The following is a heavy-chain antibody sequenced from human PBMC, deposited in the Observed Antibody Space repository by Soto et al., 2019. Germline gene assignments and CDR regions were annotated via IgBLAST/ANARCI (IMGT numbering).Heavy chain of an antibody. CDR1: GFTFSSYG. D-gene: IGHD4-17*01. CDR2: ISYDGSNK. Sequence: GGSLRLSCAASGFTFSSYGMHWVRQAPGKGLEWVAVISYDGSNKYYADSVKGRFTISRDNSKNTLYLQMNSLRAEDTAVYYCAKDFGGDYESIDYWGQGTLVTVSS. V-gene: IGHV3-30*18. J-gene: IGHJ4*02. CDR3: AKDFGGDYESIDY.